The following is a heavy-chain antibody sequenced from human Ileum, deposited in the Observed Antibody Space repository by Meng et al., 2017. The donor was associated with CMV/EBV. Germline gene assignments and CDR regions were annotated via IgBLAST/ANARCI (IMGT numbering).Heavy chain of an antibody. CDR1: GFIFRNYW. CDR2: MKTDGSEK. CDR3: ARGNALAY. Sequence: GESLKISCAASGFIFRNYWMSWARQAPGRGLEWVASMKTDGSEKYYVDSVKGRFTMSRDNAKNSLYLQMNSLRAEDTAVYYCARGNALAYWGLGTLVTVSS. V-gene: IGHV3-7*01. J-gene: IGHJ4*02.